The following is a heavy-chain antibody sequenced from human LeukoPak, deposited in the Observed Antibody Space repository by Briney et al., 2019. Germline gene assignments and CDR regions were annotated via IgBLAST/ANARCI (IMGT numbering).Heavy chain of an antibody. V-gene: IGHV4-4*02. Sequence: SETLSLTCAVSGGSISSSNWWSWVRQPPGKGLEWIGEIYHSGSTNYNPSLKSRVTISVDKSKNQFSLQLNSVTPEDTAVYYCARARHYYFDYWGQGTLVTVSS. CDR1: GGSISSSNW. CDR3: ARARHYYFDY. CDR2: IYHSGST. J-gene: IGHJ4*02.